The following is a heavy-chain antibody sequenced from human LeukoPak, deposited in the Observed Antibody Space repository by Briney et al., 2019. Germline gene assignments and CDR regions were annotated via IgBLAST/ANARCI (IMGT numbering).Heavy chain of an antibody. J-gene: IGHJ4*02. CDR1: GFTFSSYW. CDR3: ARWELGDYFDY. Sequence: GGSLRLSCAASGFTFSSYWMSWVRQAPGKGLEWVANIKQEGSEKYYVDAVKGRFTISTDTAKTSLYLQMNSLRAEDTAVYYCARWELGDYFDYWGQGTLVTVSS. V-gene: IGHV3-7*01. CDR2: IKQEGSEK. D-gene: IGHD3-10*01.